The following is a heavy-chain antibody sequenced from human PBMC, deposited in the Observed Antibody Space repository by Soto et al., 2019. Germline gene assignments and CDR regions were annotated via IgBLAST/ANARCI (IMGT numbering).Heavy chain of an antibody. CDR1: GGTFSSYA. J-gene: IGHJ6*01. CDR3: AEGYCSSTSCSYYYYGMDV. V-gene: IGHV1-69*13. Sequence: SVKVSCKASGGTFSSYAISWVRQAPGQGLEWMGGIIPIFGTANYAQKFQGRVTITADESTSTAYMELSSLRSEDTAVYYCAEGYCSSTSCSYYYYGMDVWGQGTTVTVSS. CDR2: IIPIFGTA. D-gene: IGHD2-2*01.